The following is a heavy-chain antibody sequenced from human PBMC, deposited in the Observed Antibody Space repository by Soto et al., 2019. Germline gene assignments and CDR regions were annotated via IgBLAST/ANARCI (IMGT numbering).Heavy chain of an antibody. V-gene: IGHV3-48*03. CDR3: ARGGIAAAGSRSDGMDV. CDR2: ISSSGSTM. J-gene: IGHJ6*02. CDR1: GFTFSSYE. Sequence: PGGSLRLSCAASGFTFSSYEMNWVRQAPGKGLEWVSYISSSGSTMYYADSVKGRFTISRDNAKNSLYLQMNSLRAEDTAVYYCARGGIAAAGSRSDGMDVWGQGTTVTVSS. D-gene: IGHD6-13*01.